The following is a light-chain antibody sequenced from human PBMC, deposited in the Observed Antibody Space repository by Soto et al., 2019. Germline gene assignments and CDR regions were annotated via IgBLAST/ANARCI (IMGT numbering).Light chain of an antibody. CDR3: QQSYSTPWT. CDR2: AAS. Sequence: DIQMTQSPSSLSASVGDRVTITCRASQSISSYLNWYQQKPGKAPKILIYAASSLQSGVPSRFSGSGSGTDFTLTISSLQPEDFATYYCQQSYSTPWTFGQGNKVAIK. V-gene: IGKV1-39*01. CDR1: QSISSY. J-gene: IGKJ1*01.